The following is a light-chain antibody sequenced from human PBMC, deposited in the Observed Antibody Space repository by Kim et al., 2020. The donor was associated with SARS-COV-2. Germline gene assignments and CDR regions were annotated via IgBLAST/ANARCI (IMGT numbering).Light chain of an antibody. CDR3: QQYNSIPYT. V-gene: IGKV4-1*01. Sequence: RATVSCRSSQSVLYRSTNKNDLAWYQLEPGQPPKLLIYWASVRESGVPDRFSGSGSGTHFTLTISSLQAEGVAVYYCQQYNSIPYTFGQGTKLEI. CDR1: QSVLYRSTNKND. J-gene: IGKJ2*01. CDR2: WAS.